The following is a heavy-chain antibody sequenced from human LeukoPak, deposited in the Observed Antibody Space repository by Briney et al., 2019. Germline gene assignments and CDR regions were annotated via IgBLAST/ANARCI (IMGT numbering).Heavy chain of an antibody. D-gene: IGHD3-22*01. V-gene: IGHV1-18*01. Sequence: ASVKVSRKASGYTFTSYGISWVRQAPGQGLEWMGWISAYNGNTNYAQKLQGRVTMTTDTSTSTAYMELRSLRSDDTAVYYCARDYYDSSGYYPIDYWGQGTLVTVSS. CDR2: ISAYNGNT. CDR1: GYTFTSYG. CDR3: ARDYYDSSGYYPIDY. J-gene: IGHJ4*02.